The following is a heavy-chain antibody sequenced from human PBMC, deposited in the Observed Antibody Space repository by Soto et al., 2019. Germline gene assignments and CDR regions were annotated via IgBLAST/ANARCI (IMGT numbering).Heavy chain of an antibody. Sequence: SETLSLTCTVSGGDISTYYWSWIRQPPGKGLEWIGYIYYTGSTKYNPSLKSRVTISVDTSKNQLSLKLSSVTAADTAVYYCASQTANFYGSGSYYLPFDYWGQGTLVTVSS. D-gene: IGHD3-10*01. CDR2: IYYTGST. CDR3: ASQTANFYGSGSYYLPFDY. V-gene: IGHV4-59*01. CDR1: GGDISTYY. J-gene: IGHJ4*02.